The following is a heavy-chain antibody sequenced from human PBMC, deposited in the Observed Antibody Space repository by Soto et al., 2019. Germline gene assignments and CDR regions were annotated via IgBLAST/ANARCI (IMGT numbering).Heavy chain of an antibody. D-gene: IGHD1-7*01. V-gene: IGHV3-9*01. J-gene: IGHJ4*01. Sequence: SLRFPCAVSAFTFDDNARHCVRQSPEKGLEWVSGINWKSAIGNAALVKALFTISRHNAENSLYLQMKCRLVEDTALYSCPISQDSGGRTTFIYLGQGTQVNVSS. CDR2: INWKSAI. CDR1: AFTFDDNA. CDR3: PISQDSGGRTTFIY.